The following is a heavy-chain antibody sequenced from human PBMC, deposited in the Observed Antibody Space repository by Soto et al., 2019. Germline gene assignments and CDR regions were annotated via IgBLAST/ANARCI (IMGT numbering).Heavy chain of an antibody. CDR2: INHVGGT. CDR3: VRRRYQLPSSVLWLDP. CDR1: GGFLSESY. V-gene: IGHV4-34*01. Sequence: SETLSLTCAVYGGFLSESYWTWIRQPPGKGLEWIGEINHVGGTNYNPSLKSRVTMSVDTSQNQFSLRLISVTAADTAMYFCVRRRYQLPSSVLWLDPWGQGTQVTVSS. J-gene: IGHJ5*02. D-gene: IGHD3-16*02.